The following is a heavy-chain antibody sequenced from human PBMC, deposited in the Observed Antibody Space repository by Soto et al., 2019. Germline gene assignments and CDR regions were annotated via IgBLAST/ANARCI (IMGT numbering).Heavy chain of an antibody. CDR3: ARVRGWELPSAVDY. CDR2: INPNSGGT. D-gene: IGHD1-26*01. J-gene: IGHJ4*02. Sequence: ASVKVSCKASGYTFTGYYMHWVRQAPGQGLEWMGWINPNSGGTNYAQKFQGRVTITADESTSTAYMELSSLRSEDTAVYYCARVRGWELPSAVDYWGQGTLVTVSS. V-gene: IGHV1-2*02. CDR1: GYTFTGYY.